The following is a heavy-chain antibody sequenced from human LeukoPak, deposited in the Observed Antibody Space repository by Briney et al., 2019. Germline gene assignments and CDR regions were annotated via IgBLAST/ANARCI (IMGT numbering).Heavy chain of an antibody. CDR1: GDSVSSNSAA. Sequence: SQTLSLTCAISGDSVSSNSAAWNWIRQSPSRGLEWLGRTYYRSKWYSDYAVSVKSRITINPDTSKNQFSLQLNSVTPEDTAVYYCARENPKHCSSTSCYTPSYYYYYMDVWGKGTTVTVSS. J-gene: IGHJ6*03. V-gene: IGHV6-1*01. D-gene: IGHD2-2*02. CDR3: ARENPKHCSSTSCYTPSYYYYYMDV. CDR2: TYYRSKWYS.